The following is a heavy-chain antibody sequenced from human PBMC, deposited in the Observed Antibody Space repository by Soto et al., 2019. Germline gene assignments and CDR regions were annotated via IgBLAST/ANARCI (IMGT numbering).Heavy chain of an antibody. J-gene: IGHJ4*02. CDR3: ARYLSYGGSDCCPHVDC. CDR2: IYYSGGT. D-gene: IGHD2-21*02. Sequence: QVQLQESGPGLVKPSPTLSLTCTVSGGSISSGDYSWSWIRQPPGKGLEWIGYIYYSGGTYYNPSLKRRLAISVDTSKNQFSLRLRSVTAADTALYYCARYLSYGGSDCCPHVDCWGQGTLVTVSS. V-gene: IGHV4-30-4*01. CDR1: GGSISSGDYS.